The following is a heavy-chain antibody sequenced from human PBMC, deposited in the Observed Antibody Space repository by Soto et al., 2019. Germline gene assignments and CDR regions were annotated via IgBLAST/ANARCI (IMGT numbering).Heavy chain of an antibody. Sequence: SETLSLTCNVSGRAISSSDHYWGWIRQSPGQGLQWLGTTYYSGRIDYNPSLKSRVTISVDTSKNQLSLRLASMTAADTATYRCATGTGGEDNVVAVAAPGMYDYFNIWGQGTRVTVS. J-gene: IGHJ3*02. CDR1: GRAISSSDHY. V-gene: IGHV4-39*01. CDR2: TYYSGRI. D-gene: IGHD2-15*01. CDR3: ATGTGGEDNVVAVAAPGMYDYFNI.